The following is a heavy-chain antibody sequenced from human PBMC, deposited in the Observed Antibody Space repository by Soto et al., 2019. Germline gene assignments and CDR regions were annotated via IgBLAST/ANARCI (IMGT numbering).Heavy chain of an antibody. CDR2: IYHNGIP. CDR3: ARETYGDYVGYFDP. J-gene: IGHJ5*02. D-gene: IGHD4-17*01. Sequence: ASETLPHRNTVSTGIARRSKYTVGWIRQPPVKRLEWIGEIYHNGIPTYSPSLRGRATISVDKSNNQFSLRLRSVTAADTAVYYCARETYGDYVGYFDPWGQGIQVTVSS. V-gene: IGHV4-61*05. CDR1: TGIARRSKYT.